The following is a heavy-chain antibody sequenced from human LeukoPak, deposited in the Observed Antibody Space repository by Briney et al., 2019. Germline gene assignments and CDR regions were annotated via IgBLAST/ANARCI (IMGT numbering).Heavy chain of an antibody. CDR1: GGSLNSSSYY. D-gene: IGHD2-2*01. Sequence: SSETLPLTCTVSGGSLNSSSYYWGWIRQPPGKGLEWIGSIYYSGRTYYNPSLKSRVTIFVDTSKHQFSLKLNSVTAADTAVYYCARSQATAMVSDYWGQGTLVTVSS. V-gene: IGHV4-39*01. CDR3: ARSQATAMVSDY. CDR2: IYYSGRT. J-gene: IGHJ4*02.